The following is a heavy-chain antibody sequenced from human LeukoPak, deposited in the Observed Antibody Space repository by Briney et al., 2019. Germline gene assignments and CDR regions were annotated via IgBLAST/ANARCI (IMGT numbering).Heavy chain of an antibody. CDR1: DYSISSGYY. V-gene: IGHV4-38-2*02. Sequence: SETLSLTCSVSDYSISSGYYWGWIRQPPGKVLEWIGTIYHSGSIYYNPSLKSRVTISVDTSKNQFSLKLSSVTAADTAVYYCARDRPLLGAWSWFDPWGQGTLVTVSS. J-gene: IGHJ5*02. D-gene: IGHD3-3*01. CDR2: IYHSGSI. CDR3: ARDRPLLGAWSWFDP.